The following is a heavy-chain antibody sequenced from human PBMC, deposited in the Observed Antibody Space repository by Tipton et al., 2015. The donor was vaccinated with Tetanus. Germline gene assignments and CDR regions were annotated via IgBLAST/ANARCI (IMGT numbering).Heavy chain of an antibody. V-gene: IGHV3-7*03. Sequence: GSLRLSCAASGFDFRSDWMTWVRQAPGKGLEWVANIKQDGNEKYHVDSVKGRFTISRDNAKNSLYLQMNSLRAEDTAVYYCAKDVNWNLRYFQHWGQGTVVTVSS. J-gene: IGHJ1*01. CDR1: GFDFRSDW. CDR3: AKDVNWNLRYFQH. CDR2: IKQDGNEK. D-gene: IGHD1-1*01.